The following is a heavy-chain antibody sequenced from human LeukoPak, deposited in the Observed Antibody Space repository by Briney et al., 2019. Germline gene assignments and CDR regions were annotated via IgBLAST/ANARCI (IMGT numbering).Heavy chain of an antibody. CDR3: ARSYRQWFGGNWFDP. Sequence: ASVKVSCKVSGYTLTELSMHWVRQAPGKGLEWMGGFDPEDGETIYAQKFQGRVTMTEDTSTDTAYMELSRLRSDDTAVYYCARSYRQWFGGNWFDPWGQGTLVTVSS. V-gene: IGHV1-24*01. CDR2: FDPEDGET. CDR1: GYTLTELS. D-gene: IGHD3-10*01. J-gene: IGHJ5*02.